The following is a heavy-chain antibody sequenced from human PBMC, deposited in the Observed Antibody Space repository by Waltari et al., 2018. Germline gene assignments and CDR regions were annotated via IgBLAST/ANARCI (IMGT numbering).Heavy chain of an antibody. Sequence: EVQLVESGGGLVQPGGSLRLSCAASGFTLSRYWMSWVRQAPGKGPEWVANIMTDGSGEYYWDSVRGRFTISRDNAKNSLYLQMNSLRPEDTAVYYCARDQWFAFDIWGHGTMVTVSS. V-gene: IGHV3-7*01. CDR1: GFTLSRYW. CDR3: ARDQWFAFDI. D-gene: IGHD3-22*01. J-gene: IGHJ3*02. CDR2: IMTDGSGE.